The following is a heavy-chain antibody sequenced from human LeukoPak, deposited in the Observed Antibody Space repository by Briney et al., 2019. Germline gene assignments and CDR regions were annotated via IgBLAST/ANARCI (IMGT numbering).Heavy chain of an antibody. CDR1: GFDFSNYA. CDR3: AKMMGATSRPLDY. D-gene: IGHD1-26*01. Sequence: GGSLRLSCAASGFDFSNYAMSWVRQAPGKGLEWVSAISAGGDFPYYADSVKGRFTISRDNSRFTLYLQMNSLRAEDTAPYYCAKMMGATSRPLDYWGQGSLVTVSS. CDR2: ISAGGDFP. J-gene: IGHJ4*02. V-gene: IGHV3-23*01.